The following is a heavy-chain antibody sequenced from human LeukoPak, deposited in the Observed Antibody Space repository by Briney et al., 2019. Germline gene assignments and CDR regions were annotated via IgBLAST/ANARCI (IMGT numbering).Heavy chain of an antibody. CDR1: GFTFNNYG. V-gene: IGHV3-23*01. CDR3: TKGSSGYFADL. Sequence: GGSLRLSCAASGFTFNNYGLIWVRQAPGKGLEWVAAISNDGGGTMYAAFVEGRFTISRDNSKNTLFLQMNSLRAEDTALYYCTKGSSGYFADLWGQGTLVTVSS. CDR2: ISNDGGGT. D-gene: IGHD3-22*01. J-gene: IGHJ5*02.